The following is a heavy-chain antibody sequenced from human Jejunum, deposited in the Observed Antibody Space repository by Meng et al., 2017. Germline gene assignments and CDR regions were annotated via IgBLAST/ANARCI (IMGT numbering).Heavy chain of an antibody. D-gene: IGHD2-21*02. CDR1: GYTFTGYY. V-gene: IGHV1-2*02. J-gene: IGHJ4*01. CDR3: ARGQFCGSGCFCYFDS. CDR2: INPNNGGS. Sequence: ASVKVSCKASGYTFTGYYMHWVRQAPGQGLEWMGWINPNNGGSKSAQKFQGRVTMTRDTSISTVYMDLSGLRSDDTAVYYCARGQFCGSGCFCYFDSWGQGTLVTVSS.